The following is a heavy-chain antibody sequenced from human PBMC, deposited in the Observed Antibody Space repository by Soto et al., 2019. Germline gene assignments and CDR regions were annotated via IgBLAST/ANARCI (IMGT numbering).Heavy chain of an antibody. J-gene: IGHJ4*02. Sequence: PSETLSLTCTVSGGSISSYYWSWIRQPPGKGLEWMGHIYYSGSTNYNPSLKNRVTISVDTSNNQFSLRLSSVTAADTAVYYCARLPRYNDRSGYYYYYFDYSGQATLVTVSS. CDR3: ARLPRYNDRSGYYYYYFDY. D-gene: IGHD3-22*01. V-gene: IGHV4-59*08. CDR2: IYYSGST. CDR1: GGSISSYY.